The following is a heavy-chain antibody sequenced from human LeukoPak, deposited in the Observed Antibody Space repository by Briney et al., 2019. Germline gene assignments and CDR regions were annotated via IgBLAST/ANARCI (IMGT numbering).Heavy chain of an antibody. CDR2: ISSSSTI. Sequence: GGSLRLSCAASGFTISSYSMSWVRQAPGKGLEWVSYISSSSTIYYADSVRGRFTISRDNAEDSLYLQMNSLRDEDTAVYYCARAPMVRGVITAFDQWGQGTLVTVPS. CDR3: ARAPMVRGVITAFDQ. V-gene: IGHV3-48*02. D-gene: IGHD3-10*01. CDR1: GFTISSYS. J-gene: IGHJ4*02.